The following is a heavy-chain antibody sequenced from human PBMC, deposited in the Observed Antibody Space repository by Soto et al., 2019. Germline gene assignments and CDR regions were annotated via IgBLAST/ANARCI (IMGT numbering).Heavy chain of an antibody. J-gene: IGHJ6*02. D-gene: IGHD3-10*01. CDR3: AREILLWFGAPGGGMDV. CDR2: IYSGGST. Sequence: EVQLVATGGGLIQPGGSLRLSCAASGFTVSSNYMSWVRQAPGKGLEWVSVIYSGGSTYYADSVKGRFTISRDNSKNTLYLQMNSLRAEDTAVYYCAREILLWFGAPGGGMDVWGQGTTVTVSS. CDR1: GFTVSSNY. V-gene: IGHV3-53*02.